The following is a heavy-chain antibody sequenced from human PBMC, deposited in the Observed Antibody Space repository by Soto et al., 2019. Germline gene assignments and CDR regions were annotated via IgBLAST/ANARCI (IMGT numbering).Heavy chain of an antibody. CDR1: GNTFTAYY. CDR3: AREYGPGYWFDP. Sequence: RASVKVSCKASGNTFTAYYLLWVRQAPGQGLEWMEWINPDSGGTNYAQKFQGWVTMTRDTSISTAYLELSSLRYDDTALFYCAREYGPGYWFDPWGQGTLVTVSS. CDR2: INPDSGGT. V-gene: IGHV1-2*04. D-gene: IGHD3-10*01. J-gene: IGHJ5*02.